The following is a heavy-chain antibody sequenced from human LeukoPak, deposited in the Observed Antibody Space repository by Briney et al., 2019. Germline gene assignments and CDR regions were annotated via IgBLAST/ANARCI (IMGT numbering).Heavy chain of an antibody. D-gene: IGHD5-18*01. CDR2: IIPIFGTA. CDR3: ARGARLGYSYGYVAHY. CDR1: GGTFSSYA. J-gene: IGHJ4*02. Sequence: SVKVSCKASGGTFSSYAISWVRQAPGQGLEWMGGIIPIFGTANYAQEFQGRVTITADESTSTAYMELSSLRSEDTAVYYCARGARLGYSYGYVAHYWGQGTLVTVSS. V-gene: IGHV1-69*01.